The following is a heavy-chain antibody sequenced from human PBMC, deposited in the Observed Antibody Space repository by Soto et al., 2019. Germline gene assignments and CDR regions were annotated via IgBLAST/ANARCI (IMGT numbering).Heavy chain of an antibody. V-gene: IGHV3-74*01. Sequence: GGSLRLSCAASGFIFSSYWMHWVRQAPGRGLVWVSRIYSDGSTTNYADSVKGRFTISRDNAKNTLYLQMNSLRAEDTAVYYCAKAGAEAGGYMDVWGKGTTVTVSS. CDR3: AKAGAEAGGYMDV. D-gene: IGHD6-13*01. CDR2: IYSDGSTT. J-gene: IGHJ6*03. CDR1: GFIFSSYW.